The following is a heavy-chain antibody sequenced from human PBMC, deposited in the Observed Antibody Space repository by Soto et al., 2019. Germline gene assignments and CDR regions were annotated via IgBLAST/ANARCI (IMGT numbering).Heavy chain of an antibody. J-gene: IGHJ6*02. CDR1: GASISRYY. D-gene: IGHD2-2*01. V-gene: IGHV4-39*01. CDR3: ARGMILYCSSTSCYRPYYYYYGMDV. CDR2: IYYSGST. Sequence: PETLSLTCTVSGASISRYYWGWIRQPPGKGLEWIGSIYYSGSTYYNPSLKNRVTISVDTSKSQFSLKLSSVTAADTAVYYCARGMILYCSSTSCYRPYYYYYGMDVWGQGTTVTVSS.